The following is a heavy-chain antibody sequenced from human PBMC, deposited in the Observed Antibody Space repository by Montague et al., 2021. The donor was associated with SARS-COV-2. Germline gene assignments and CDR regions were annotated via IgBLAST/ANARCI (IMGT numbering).Heavy chain of an antibody. CDR3: ARWDPQTLTLIGLRGKSASDY. Sequence: SETLSLTCAVYGGSFSGYYWTWIRQSPGKGLEWIAEINHSGTTNYNFNPTLRSRVTIWVGTSKSQFSLKLSSVTAADTGVYYCARWDPQTLTLIGLRGKSASDYWGQGTLVTVSS. V-gene: IGHV4-34*01. J-gene: IGHJ4*02. D-gene: IGHD4-23*01. CDR1: GGSFSGYY. CDR2: INHSGTT.